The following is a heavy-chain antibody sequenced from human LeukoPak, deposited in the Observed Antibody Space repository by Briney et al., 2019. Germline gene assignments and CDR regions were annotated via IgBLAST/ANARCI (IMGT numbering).Heavy chain of an antibody. Sequence: GGSLRLSCAASGFTVSSNYISWVRQAPGKGLEWVSLLYTSGSTYYADSVKGRFTISRDNSKNTLYLQMNSLRAEDTAVYYCARVTTSGSYKFDYWGQGTLVTVSS. D-gene: IGHD3-10*01. CDR1: GFTVSSNY. J-gene: IGHJ4*02. CDR2: LYTSGST. V-gene: IGHV3-53*01. CDR3: ARVTTSGSYKFDY.